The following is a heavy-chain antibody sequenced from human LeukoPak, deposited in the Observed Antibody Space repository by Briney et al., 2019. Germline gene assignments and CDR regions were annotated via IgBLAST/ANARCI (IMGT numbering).Heavy chain of an antibody. J-gene: IGHJ6*03. D-gene: IGHD3-10*01. CDR1: DYSISSGSYY. CDR3: ARETRFGELLSEYYYYMDV. V-gene: IGHV4-61*02. Sequence: PSETLSLTCTVSDYSISSGSYYWSWIRQPAGKGLEWIGRIYTSVSTNYNPSLKSRVTISVDTSKNQFSLKLSSVTAADTAVYYCARETRFGELLSEYYYYMDVWGKGTTVTISS. CDR2: IYTSVST.